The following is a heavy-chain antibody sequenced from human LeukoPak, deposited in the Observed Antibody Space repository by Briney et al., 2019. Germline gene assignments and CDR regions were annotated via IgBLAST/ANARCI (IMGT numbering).Heavy chain of an antibody. D-gene: IGHD2-15*01. Sequence: SETLSLTCAVYGGSFSGYYWSWIRQPPGKGLEWIGEINHSGSTSYNPSLKSRVTISVDTSKNQFSLKLSSVTAADTAVYYCATRPVVAANWFDPWGQGTLVTVSS. J-gene: IGHJ5*02. CDR2: INHSGST. V-gene: IGHV4-34*01. CDR1: GGSFSGYY. CDR3: ATRPVVAANWFDP.